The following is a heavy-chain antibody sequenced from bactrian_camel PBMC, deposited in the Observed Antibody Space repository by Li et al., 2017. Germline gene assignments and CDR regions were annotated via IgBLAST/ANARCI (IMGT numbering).Heavy chain of an antibody. D-gene: IGHD2*01. J-gene: IGHJ4*01. CDR3: AANPRGIQCLGRAGSEYPY. V-gene: IGHV3S53*01. CDR2: IGIDLTT. Sequence: HVQLVESGGGSAQAGGSLRLSCAVTGYTFRCMGWFRQVPGADREGVAAIGIDLTTTYAERVKGRFSISQDNAKNSLYLQMNSLKPEDTAMYYCAANPRGIQCLGRAGSEYPYWGQGTQVTVS. CDR1: GYTFRC.